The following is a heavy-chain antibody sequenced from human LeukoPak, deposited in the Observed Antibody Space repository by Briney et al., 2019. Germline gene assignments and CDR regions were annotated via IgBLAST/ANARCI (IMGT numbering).Heavy chain of an antibody. CDR3: SRHEALPGDY. Sequence: GGSLKLSCAASGFTFSGSTVHWVRQASGKGLDWVGHIRTKANNYATAYAASVKGRFTISRDDSKNTAYLQMNSLEIEDTAVYYCSRHEALPGDYWGQGTLVTVSS. CDR2: IRTKANNYAT. J-gene: IGHJ4*02. D-gene: IGHD2-21*02. V-gene: IGHV3-73*01. CDR1: GFTFSGST.